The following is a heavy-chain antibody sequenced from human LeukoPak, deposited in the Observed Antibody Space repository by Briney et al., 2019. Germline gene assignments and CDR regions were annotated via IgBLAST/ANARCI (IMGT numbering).Heavy chain of an antibody. CDR2: ISSTGSTI. CDR1: GFTFSSYS. CDR3: AREGGYYDSSGYYGY. J-gene: IGHJ4*02. D-gene: IGHD3-22*01. Sequence: QPGGSLRLSCAASGFTFSSYSMNWVRQPPGKGLEWLSYISSTGSTIYYADSVKGRFTISRDNAKNSLYLQMNSLRAEDTAVYYCAREGGYYDSSGYYGYWGQGTLVTVSS. V-gene: IGHV3-48*04.